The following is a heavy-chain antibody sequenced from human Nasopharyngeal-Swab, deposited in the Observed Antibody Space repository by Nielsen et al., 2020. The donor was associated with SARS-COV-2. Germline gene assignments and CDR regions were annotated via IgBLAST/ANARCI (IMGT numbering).Heavy chain of an antibody. CDR2: ISSSSSYI. CDR1: GFTFSWYS. D-gene: IGHD2-2*01. Sequence: GEFLKIFCAASGFTFSWYSQNWVRPASGKGLEGVSSISSSSSYIYYADSVKGRFTISRDNAKNSLYLQMNSLRAEDTAVYYCARGQYCSSTSCYARGYYYYYGMDVWGQGTTVTVSS. J-gene: IGHJ6*02. CDR3: ARGQYCSSTSCYARGYYYYYGMDV. V-gene: IGHV3-21*01.